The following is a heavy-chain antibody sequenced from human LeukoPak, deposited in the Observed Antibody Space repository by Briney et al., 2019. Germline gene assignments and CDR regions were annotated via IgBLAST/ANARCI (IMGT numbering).Heavy chain of an antibody. J-gene: IGHJ4*02. CDR3: AGHHPRNTVDF. CDR1: GGSISSYY. V-gene: IGHV4-59*08. D-gene: IGHD2/OR15-2a*01. CDR2: ISDIGSI. Sequence: KXSETLSLTCTVSGGSISSYYWSWIRQPPGKGLEWIAYISDIGSINYNPSLKSRVTISLDTSKNQFSLKLSSVTAADTAVYYCAGHHPRNTVDFWGQGTLVTVSS.